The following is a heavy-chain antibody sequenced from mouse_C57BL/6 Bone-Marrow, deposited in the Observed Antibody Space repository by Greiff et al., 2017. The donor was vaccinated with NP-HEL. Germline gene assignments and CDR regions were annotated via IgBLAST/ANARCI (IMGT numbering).Heavy chain of an antibody. CDR3: ARDDGYYVFAY. V-gene: IGHV1-69*01. D-gene: IGHD2-3*01. CDR1: GYTFTSYW. Sequence: QVQLQQPGAELVMPGASVKLSCKASGYTFTSYWMHWVKQRPGQGLEWIGEIDPSDSYTNYNQKFKGKSTLTVDKSSSTDEMQLSSLTSEDSAVYYCARDDGYYVFAYGGQGTLVTVSA. J-gene: IGHJ3*01. CDR2: IDPSDSYT.